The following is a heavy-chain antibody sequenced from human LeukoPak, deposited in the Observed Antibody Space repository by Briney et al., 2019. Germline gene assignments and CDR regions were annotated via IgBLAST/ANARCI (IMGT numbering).Heavy chain of an antibody. Sequence: GGSLRLSCAAYGFTFNVRWMHWVRQAPGKGLVWVSRIKSDGSGTSHADSVKGRFTISRDNAKNTLYLQMNSLRAEDTAVYYGARAGEGLQSYGFDIWGQGTMVTVSS. CDR2: IKSDGSGT. D-gene: IGHD5-24*01. CDR3: ARAGEGLQSYGFDI. J-gene: IGHJ3*02. CDR1: GFTFNVRW. V-gene: IGHV3-74*01.